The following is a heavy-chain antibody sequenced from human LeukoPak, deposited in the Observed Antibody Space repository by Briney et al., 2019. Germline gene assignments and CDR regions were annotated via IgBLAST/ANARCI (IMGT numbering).Heavy chain of an antibody. V-gene: IGHV1-18*01. D-gene: IGHD3-10*01. CDR3: ARVPRGFGQYYMDV. Sequence: VASVKVSCKASGYTFTSDGISWVRQAPGQGLEWMGWISVYNGNTNYAQKLQARLTMTTDTFTSTAYMELRSLRSDDTAVYYCARVPRGFGQYYMDVWGKGTTVTISS. CDR2: ISVYNGNT. CDR1: GYTFTSDG. J-gene: IGHJ6*03.